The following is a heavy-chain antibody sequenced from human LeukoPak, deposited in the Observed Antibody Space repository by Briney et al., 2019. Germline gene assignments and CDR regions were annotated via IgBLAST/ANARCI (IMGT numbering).Heavy chain of an antibody. Sequence: TSVKVSCKASGYTFTDYNIHWVRQAPGQGLEWMGWINPKSGGTNYAQKFQGRVTMTRDTSISTVYMELSRLTSDDTAVFYCARALDTLPSYATDYWGQGTLVTVSS. J-gene: IGHJ4*02. V-gene: IGHV1-2*02. CDR3: ARALDTLPSYATDY. CDR2: INPKSGGT. D-gene: IGHD3-3*02. CDR1: GYTFTDYN.